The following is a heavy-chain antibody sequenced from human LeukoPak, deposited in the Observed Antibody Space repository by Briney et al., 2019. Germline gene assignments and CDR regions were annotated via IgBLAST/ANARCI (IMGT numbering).Heavy chain of an antibody. CDR1: GFTLSSYD. D-gene: IGHD3-22*01. CDR3: ARGLYYYDSSGYYADTSDV. CDR2: IGTTGDT. V-gene: IGHV3-13*04. J-gene: IGHJ3*01. Sequence: GGSLSLSSAASGFTLSSYDMDWVRQATGKGLEWVSGIGTTGDTYYPGSVKGRFTISRENAKNSLYLQMNSLRAGDTAVYYCARGLYYYDSSGYYADTSDVWGERTMVTVSS.